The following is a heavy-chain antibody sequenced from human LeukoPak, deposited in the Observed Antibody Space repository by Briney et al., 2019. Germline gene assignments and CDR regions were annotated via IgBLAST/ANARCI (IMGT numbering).Heavy chain of an antibody. CDR2: ISYDGSNK. J-gene: IGHJ6*03. CDR3: ARGNLFPEVYDFWSGYPASYYMDV. Sequence: PGGSLRLSCAASGFTFSSYAMHWVRQAPGKGLEWVAVISYDGSNKYYADSVKGRFTISRDNSKNTLYLQMNSLRAEDTAVYYCARGNLFPEVYDFWSGYPASYYMDVWGKGTTVTVSS. CDR1: GFTFSSYA. V-gene: IGHV3-30-3*01. D-gene: IGHD3-3*01.